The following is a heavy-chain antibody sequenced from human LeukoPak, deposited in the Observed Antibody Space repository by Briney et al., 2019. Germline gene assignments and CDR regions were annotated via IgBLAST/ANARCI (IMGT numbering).Heavy chain of an antibody. CDR2: FDPEDGET. J-gene: IGHJ1*01. CDR1: GYTLTELS. CDR3: ATDKETQLALGY. D-gene: IGHD3-3*02. V-gene: IGHV1-24*01. Sequence: ASVKVSCKVSGYTLTELSMHWVRQAPGKGLEWMGGFDPEDGETTYAQKFQGRVTMTEDTSTDIAYMELSSLRSEDTAVYYCATDKETQLALGYWGQGTLVTVSS.